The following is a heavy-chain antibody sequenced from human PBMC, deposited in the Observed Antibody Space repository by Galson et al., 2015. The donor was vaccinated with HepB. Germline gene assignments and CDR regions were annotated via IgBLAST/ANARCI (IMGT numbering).Heavy chain of an antibody. CDR2: INPSGGST. Sequence: SVKVSCKASGYTFTSYYMHWVRQAPGQGLEWMGIINPSGGSTSYAQKFQGRVTMTRDTSTSTVYMELSSLRSEDTAVYYCARGMGKPDTAMVHYYYYYGMDVWGQGTTVTVSS. CDR3: ARGMGKPDTAMVHYYYYYGMDV. D-gene: IGHD5-18*01. V-gene: IGHV1-46*03. CDR1: GYTFTSYY. J-gene: IGHJ6*02.